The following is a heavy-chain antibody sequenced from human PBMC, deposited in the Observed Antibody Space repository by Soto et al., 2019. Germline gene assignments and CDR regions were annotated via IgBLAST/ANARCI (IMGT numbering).Heavy chain of an antibody. CDR1: GFTFGKYS. CDR3: AKVLVQTDLVHAEGNYYYYGMYV. CDR2: ISYDGSNK. D-gene: IGHD5-18*01. Sequence: QVQLVESGGGVVQPGGSLRLSCATSGFTFGKYSMHWGRQAPGKGLAWEAEISYDGSNKYYGDSVKGRFTISKDNSMNALYLQMHSLRAEDTAVYHCAKVLVQTDLVHAEGNYYYYGMYVWGQGTTVTVSS. J-gene: IGHJ6*02. V-gene: IGHV3-30*18.